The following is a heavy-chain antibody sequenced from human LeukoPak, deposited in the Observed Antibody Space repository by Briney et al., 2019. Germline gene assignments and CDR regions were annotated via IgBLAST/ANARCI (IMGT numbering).Heavy chain of an antibody. V-gene: IGHV3-30*01. D-gene: IGHD6-13*01. CDR2: YDGSNK. Sequence: YDGSNKYYADSVKGRFTISRDNSKNTLYLQMNSLRAEDTAVFYCARAQGVAAVWYYFDYWGQGTLVTVFS. CDR3: ARAQGVAAVWYYFDY. J-gene: IGHJ4*02.